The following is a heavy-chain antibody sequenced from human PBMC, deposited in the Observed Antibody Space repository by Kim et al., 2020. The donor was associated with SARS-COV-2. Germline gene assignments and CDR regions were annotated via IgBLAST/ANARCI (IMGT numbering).Heavy chain of an antibody. CDR3: AKDVWDYSGMDA. V-gene: IGHV3-23*01. D-gene: IGHD1-26*01. J-gene: IGHJ6*01. Sequence: YCGSSGKGRLTIARDTSKNTVYLQQNGVRAEDTAVYYCAKDVWDYSGMDAWGPGTTVTVSS.